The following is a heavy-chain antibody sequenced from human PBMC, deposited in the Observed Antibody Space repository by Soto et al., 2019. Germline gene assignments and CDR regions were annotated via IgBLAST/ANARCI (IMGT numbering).Heavy chain of an antibody. D-gene: IGHD6-19*01. CDR3: AREGSSGSYYFEY. CDR1: GYTFTSYG. Sequence: QVQLVQSGVEVKKPGASVKVSCKASGYTFTSYGISWVRQAPGQGLEWMGRISAHNRNTNYAQKFQGRVTKTTDTPTTTVYMELRSLSTDDTAVDYCAREGSSGSYYFEYWGQGTLVTVSS. CDR2: ISAHNRNT. V-gene: IGHV1-18*01. J-gene: IGHJ4*02.